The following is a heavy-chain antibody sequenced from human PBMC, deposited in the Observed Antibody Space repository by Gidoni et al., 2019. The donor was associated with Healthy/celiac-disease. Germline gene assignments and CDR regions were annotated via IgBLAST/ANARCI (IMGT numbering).Heavy chain of an antibody. CDR2: IYYSGST. J-gene: IGHJ4*02. V-gene: IGHV4-39*01. CDR1: GGSISSSRYY. Sequence: QLQLQESGPGLVKPSETLSLTCTVPGGSISSSRYYWGWIRPPPGKGLEWIGSIYYSGSTYYNPSLKSRVTISVDTAKNQFSLKLSSVTAADTAVYYCARRSYVMITFGGVIAWCQGTLVTVSS. D-gene: IGHD3-16*02. CDR3: ARRSYVMITFGGVIA.